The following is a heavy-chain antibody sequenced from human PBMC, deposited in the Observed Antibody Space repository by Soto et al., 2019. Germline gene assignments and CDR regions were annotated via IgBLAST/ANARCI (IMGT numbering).Heavy chain of an antibody. CDR1: GGTFSSYV. J-gene: IGHJ5*02. CDR2: IIPIFGTA. CDR3: ARDRAEYQLPYPRGNWFDP. V-gene: IGHV1-69*01. D-gene: IGHD2-2*02. Sequence: QVQLVQSGAEVKKPGSSVKVSCKASGGTFSSYVISWVRQAPGQGLEWMGGIIPIFGTANYAQKFQGRVTITADESTSTAYMELSSLRSEDTAVYYCARDRAEYQLPYPRGNWFDPWGQGTLVTVSS.